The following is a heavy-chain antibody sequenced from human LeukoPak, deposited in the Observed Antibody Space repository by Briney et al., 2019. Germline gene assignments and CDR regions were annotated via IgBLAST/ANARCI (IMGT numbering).Heavy chain of an antibody. CDR1: GFTFDDYA. J-gene: IGHJ4*02. V-gene: IGHV3-9*03. CDR3: AKARHYDILTGYFDY. CDR2: ISWNSGSI. D-gene: IGHD3-9*01. Sequence: NPGRSLRLSCAASGFTFDDYAMHWVRQAPGKGLEWVSGISWNSGSIGYADSVKGRFTISRDNAKNSLYLQMNSLRAEDMALYYCAKARHYDILTGYFDYWGREPWSPSPQ.